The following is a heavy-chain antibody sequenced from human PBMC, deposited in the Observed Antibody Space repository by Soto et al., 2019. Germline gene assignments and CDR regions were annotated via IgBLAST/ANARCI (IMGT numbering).Heavy chain of an antibody. J-gene: IGHJ4*02. CDR3: AKGSIEYSASVDN. D-gene: IGHD5-12*01. Sequence: VQLLESGGGLVQPGGSLRLSCAASGFSFSSYAMVWVRQAPGKGLEWVSVISARGGSSYFADSVTGRFTISRDNSKNVLSLEMNSLRADDTAIYFCAKGSIEYSASVDNWGQGTLVLVSS. CDR2: ISARGGSS. V-gene: IGHV3-23*01. CDR1: GFSFSSYA.